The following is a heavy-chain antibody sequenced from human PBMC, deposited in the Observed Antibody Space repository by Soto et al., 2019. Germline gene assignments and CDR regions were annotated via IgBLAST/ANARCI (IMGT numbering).Heavy chain of an antibody. CDR3: AREEVVGATRLDY. D-gene: IGHD1-26*01. V-gene: IGHV3-48*02. CDR1: GFTFSSYS. Sequence: EVQLVESGGGLVQPGGSLRLSCAASGFTFSSYSMNWVRHAPGKGLEWVSYISSSSSTIYYADSVKGRFTISRDNAKNSLYLQMNSLRDEDTAVYYCAREEVVGATRLDYWGQGTLVTVSS. J-gene: IGHJ4*02. CDR2: ISSSSSTI.